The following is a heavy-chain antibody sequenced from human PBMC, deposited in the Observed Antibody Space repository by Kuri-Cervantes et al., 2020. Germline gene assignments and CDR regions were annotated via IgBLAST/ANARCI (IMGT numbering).Heavy chain of an antibody. D-gene: IGHD2-2*01. V-gene: IGHV3-23*01. CDR2: ISGSGGST. CDR3: ANYQTRAGY. CDR1: GFTFSSYA. J-gene: IGHJ4*01. Sequence: GGSLRLSCAASGFTFSSYAMSWVRQAPGKGLEWVSSISGSGGSTYYADSVKGRFTISRDNSKNTLYLQMNSLRAEDTAVHYCANYQTRAGYWGHGTLVTVSS.